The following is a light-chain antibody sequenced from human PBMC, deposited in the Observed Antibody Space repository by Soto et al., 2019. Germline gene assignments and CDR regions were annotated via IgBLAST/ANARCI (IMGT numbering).Light chain of an antibody. CDR1: SSDIGGCNY. CDR3: SSCTSSNTHVV. CDR2: DVT. V-gene: IGLV2-14*01. Sequence: SALTQPASVYGSPGQSITISCTGTSSDIGGCNYVSWYQQHPGKAPKLIIYDVTNRPSGVSNRFSGSKSANTASLTISGLQTEDEADYYCSSCTSSNTHVVFGGGTKLTVL. J-gene: IGLJ2*01.